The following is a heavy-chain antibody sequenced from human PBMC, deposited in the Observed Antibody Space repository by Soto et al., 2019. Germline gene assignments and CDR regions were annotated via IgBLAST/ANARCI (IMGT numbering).Heavy chain of an antibody. D-gene: IGHD2-2*01. CDR1: GGSISSYY. V-gene: IGHV4-59*08. CDR3: ARSPHDVVVPAAPYYYYYGMDV. CDR2: IYYSGST. J-gene: IGHJ6*02. Sequence: SETLSLTCTVSGGSISSYYWSWIRQPPGKGLEWIGYIYYSGSTNYNPSLKSRVTISVDTSKNQFSLKLSSVTAADTAVYYCARSPHDVVVPAAPYYYYYGMDVWGQGTTVT.